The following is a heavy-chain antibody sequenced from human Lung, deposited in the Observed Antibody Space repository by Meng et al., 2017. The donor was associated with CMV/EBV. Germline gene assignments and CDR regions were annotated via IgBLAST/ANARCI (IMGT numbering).Heavy chain of an antibody. CDR1: GDSITNHNW. V-gene: IGHV4-4*02. D-gene: IGHD3-10*01. CDR3: LRRSGGSV. Sequence: VQLRESGPALVTPSETLSLTCAVSGDSITNHNWWAWVRQPPGKGLEWIGEIPHRGSSAYNPSLKSRVSMSIGKSKNQFSLKLTSVTAADTAVYHCLRRSGGSVWGQGTLVTVSS. J-gene: IGHJ1*01. CDR2: IPHRGSS.